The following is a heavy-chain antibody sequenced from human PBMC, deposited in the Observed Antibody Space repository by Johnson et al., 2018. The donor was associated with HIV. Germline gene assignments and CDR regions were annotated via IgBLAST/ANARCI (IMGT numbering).Heavy chain of an antibody. CDR1: GFTFSNYG. Sequence: LVESGGGVVQPGRSLRLSCVASGFTFSNYGMHWVRQAPGKGLEWVAVISYDGNNKYYADSVKGRFTISRDNSKNTLYLQMNSLRAEDTAVYYCARDFSYYFDIGHAFDIWGQGTMVTVSS. V-gene: IGHV3-30*03. CDR2: ISYDGNNK. D-gene: IGHD3-22*01. J-gene: IGHJ3*02. CDR3: ARDFSYYFDIGHAFDI.